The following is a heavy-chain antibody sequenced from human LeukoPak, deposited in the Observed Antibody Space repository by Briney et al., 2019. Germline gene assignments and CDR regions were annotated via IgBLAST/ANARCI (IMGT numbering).Heavy chain of an antibody. D-gene: IGHD5-24*01. CDR2: INTDGSGA. Sequence: PGGSLRLSCVVSGFTFSDYWMTWVRQSPAKGLERVANINTDGSGAYYMDSVKGRFTIFRDNAQNSVFLQMHSLRAEDTGVYFCTRDRGWQTFDYWGQGTLLTVSS. CDR1: GFTFSDYW. CDR3: TRDRGWQTFDY. J-gene: IGHJ4*02. V-gene: IGHV3-7*01.